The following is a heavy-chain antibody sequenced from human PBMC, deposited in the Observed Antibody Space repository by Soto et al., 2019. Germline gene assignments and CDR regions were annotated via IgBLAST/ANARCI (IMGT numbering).Heavy chain of an antibody. Sequence: ASVRVSCEASGYIFTSYDINCVRQATGKGLEWMGWMNPNSGNTGYAQKLQGRVTMTRNTSLSTASHELSSLRSEDTAVFYCARGSRSAFDIWVQGT. J-gene: IGHJ3*02. V-gene: IGHV1-8*01. CDR3: ARGSRSAFDI. CDR2: MNPNSGNT. CDR1: GYIFTSYD. D-gene: IGHD1-26*01.